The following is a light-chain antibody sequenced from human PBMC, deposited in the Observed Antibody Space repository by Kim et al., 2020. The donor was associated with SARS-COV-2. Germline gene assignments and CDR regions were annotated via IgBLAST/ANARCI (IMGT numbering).Light chain of an antibody. CDR3: QAWDSDTAV. V-gene: IGLV3-1*01. CDR2: QDD. CDR1: KLGQKF. J-gene: IGLJ3*02. Sequence: SVPPGQTASITCSGDKLGQKFSAWYQQKPGQSPVVVMYQDDNRPSGIPERFSGSNSGNTATLTISGTQAMDEADYYCQAWDSDTAVFGGGTQLTVL.